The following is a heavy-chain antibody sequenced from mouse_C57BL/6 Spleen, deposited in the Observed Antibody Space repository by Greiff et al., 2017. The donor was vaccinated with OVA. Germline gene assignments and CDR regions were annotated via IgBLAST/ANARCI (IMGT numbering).Heavy chain of an antibody. V-gene: IGHV1-80*01. D-gene: IGHD3-3*01. CDR2: IYPGDGDT. CDR3: AREERGDSYWYCDV. Sequence: QVQLKESGAELVKPGASVKISCKASGYAFSSYWMNWVKQRPGTGLEWIGQIYPGDGDTNYNGKFKGKATLTADKSSSTAYMQLSSLTSEDSAVYVCAREERGDSYWYCDVWGTGTTVTVSS. J-gene: IGHJ1*03. CDR1: GYAFSSYW.